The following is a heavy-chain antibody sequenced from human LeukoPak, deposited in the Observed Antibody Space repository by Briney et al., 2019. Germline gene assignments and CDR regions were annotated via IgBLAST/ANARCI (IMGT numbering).Heavy chain of an antibody. CDR3: ARGPSGLRSPFNT. J-gene: IGHJ3*02. CDR2: IYYTGST. D-gene: IGHD5-12*01. Sequence: SETLSLTCTVSGGSISSYYWSWIRQPPGRGLEWIGYIYYTGSTNYNPSLKSRVTISVDTSKNQFSLKLSSVTAADTAVYYCARGPSGLRSPFNTWGQGTTVTVSS. CDR1: GGSISSYY. V-gene: IGHV4-59*01.